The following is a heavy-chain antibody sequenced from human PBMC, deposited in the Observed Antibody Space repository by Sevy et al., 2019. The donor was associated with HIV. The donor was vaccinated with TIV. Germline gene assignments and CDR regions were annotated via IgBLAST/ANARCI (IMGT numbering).Heavy chain of an antibody. CDR3: AQDYMLNLWRGYFDS. V-gene: IGHV3-23*01. CDR1: GLTFNSHA. D-gene: IGHD3-3*01. Sequence: WGCLRLSCAASGLTFNSHAMSWVRQPPGRGLEWVSAISGSGETTVYADSVRGRFTISRDNSKNTLFLVINSLRAEDTAVYYCAQDYMLNLWRGYFDSWGQGTLVIVSS. CDR2: ISGSGETT. J-gene: IGHJ4*02.